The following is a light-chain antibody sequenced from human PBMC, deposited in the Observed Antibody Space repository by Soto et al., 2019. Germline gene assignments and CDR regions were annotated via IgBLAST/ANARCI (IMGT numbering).Light chain of an antibody. V-gene: IGKV3-11*01. J-gene: IGKJ4*01. Sequence: EIVLTQSPATLSLSPGERATLSCRASESVGSFIVWYQQKPGQAPRLLIYDASNRATGIPARFSGSGSGTDFTLSISSLEPEDSAVYYCQQRINWPPLTFGGGTKVEIK. CDR3: QQRINWPPLT. CDR1: ESVGSF. CDR2: DAS.